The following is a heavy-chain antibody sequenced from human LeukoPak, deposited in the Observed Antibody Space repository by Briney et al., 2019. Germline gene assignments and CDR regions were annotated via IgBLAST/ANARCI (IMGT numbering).Heavy chain of an antibody. CDR3: ATYTHWVAGDV. CDR1: GFTFANKA. D-gene: IGHD3-16*01. CDR2: ISGSGGST. Sequence: PGGSLRLSCAASGFTFANKAMTWVRQAPGRGLEWVSSISGSGGSTYYADSVRGRFTVSRDTASDTVDLQMNSLRAEDTAVYYCATYTHWVAGDVWGHGTTVTVSS. V-gene: IGHV3-23*01. J-gene: IGHJ6*02.